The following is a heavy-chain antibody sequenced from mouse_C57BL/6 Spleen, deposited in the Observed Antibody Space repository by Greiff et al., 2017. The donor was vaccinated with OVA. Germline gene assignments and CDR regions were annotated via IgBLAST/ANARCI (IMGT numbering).Heavy chain of an antibody. CDR3: TRGGYPRDYAMDY. CDR1: GYTFTDYE. V-gene: IGHV1-15*01. Sequence: QVQLKQSGAELVRPGASVTLSCKASGYTFTDYEMHWVKQTPVHGLEWIGAIDPETGGTAYNQKFKGKAILTADKSSSTAYMELRSLTSEDSAVYYCTRGGYPRDYAMDYWGQGTSVTVSS. D-gene: IGHD2-2*01. CDR2: IDPETGGT. J-gene: IGHJ4*01.